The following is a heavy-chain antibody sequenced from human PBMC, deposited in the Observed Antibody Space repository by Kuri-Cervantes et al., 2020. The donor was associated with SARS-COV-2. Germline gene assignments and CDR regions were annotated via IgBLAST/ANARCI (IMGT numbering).Heavy chain of an antibody. J-gene: IGHJ6*03. D-gene: IGHD2-21*01. Sequence: GGSLRLSCAASGFTFSSYAMHWVRQAPDKGLEWVAVISYDGSNKYYADSVKGRFTISRDNAKNSLYLQMNSLRAEDTAVYYCAREGTKQFLVIYYYYYYMDVWGKGTTVTVSS. CDR2: ISYDGSNK. V-gene: IGHV3-30-3*01. CDR3: AREGTKQFLVIYYYYYYMDV. CDR1: GFTFSSYA.